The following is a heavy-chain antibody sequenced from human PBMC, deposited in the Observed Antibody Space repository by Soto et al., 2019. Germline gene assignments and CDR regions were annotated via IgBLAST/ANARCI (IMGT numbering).Heavy chain of an antibody. CDR1: GFTFSSYA. J-gene: IGHJ3*02. Sequence: GGSLRLSCAASGFTFSSYAMSWVRQAPGKGLEWVSAISGSGGSTYYADSVKGRFTISRDNSKNTLYLQMNSLRAEDTAVYYCARNTYYDILTGYDNAFDIWGQGTMVTVSS. CDR2: ISGSGGST. D-gene: IGHD3-9*01. V-gene: IGHV3-23*01. CDR3: ARNTYYDILTGYDNAFDI.